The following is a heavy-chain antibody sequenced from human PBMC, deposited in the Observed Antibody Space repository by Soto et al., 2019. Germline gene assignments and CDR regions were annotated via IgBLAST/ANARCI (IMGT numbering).Heavy chain of an antibody. CDR3: ARDSDYGDYEAGYGMDV. J-gene: IGHJ6*02. V-gene: IGHV4-31*03. CDR1: GGSISSGGYY. CDR2: IYYSGST. D-gene: IGHD4-17*01. Sequence: SETLSLTCTVSGGSISSGGYYWSWIRQHPGKGLEWIGYIYYSGSTYYNPSLKSRVTISVDTSKNQFSLKLSSVTAADTAVYYCARDSDYGDYEAGYGMDVWGQGTTVT.